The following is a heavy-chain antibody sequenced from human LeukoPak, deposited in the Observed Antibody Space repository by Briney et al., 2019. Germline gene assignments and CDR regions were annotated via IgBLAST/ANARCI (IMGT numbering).Heavy chain of an antibody. D-gene: IGHD3-22*01. V-gene: IGHV4-61*02. J-gene: IGHJ4*02. CDR3: ARASYSYDINGWVPFDY. CDR1: GGSISSGDNY. CDR2: IYTSGST. Sequence: SETLSLTCTVSGGSISSGDNYWSWIRQPAGKGLEWIGRIYTSGSTNYNPSLKSRVTISGDTSKNQFSLRLSSVTAADTAVYYCARASYSYDINGWVPFDYWGQGTLVTVSS.